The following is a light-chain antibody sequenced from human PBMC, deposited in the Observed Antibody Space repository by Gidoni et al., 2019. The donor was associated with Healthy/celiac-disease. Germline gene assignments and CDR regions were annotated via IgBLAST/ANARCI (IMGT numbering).Light chain of an antibody. CDR3: HHYNNWPPVT. CDR1: QSVSSN. V-gene: IGKV3-15*01. CDR2: CAA. J-gene: IGKJ2*01. Sequence: EIVMTQSPATMSVSPGERASLSCRASQSVSSNLAWYQQKPGQAPRLLIYCAATRATGIPARFRGSGSVTEFPLTISSLQSEAFAVYYCHHYNNWPPVTFGQGTKLEIK.